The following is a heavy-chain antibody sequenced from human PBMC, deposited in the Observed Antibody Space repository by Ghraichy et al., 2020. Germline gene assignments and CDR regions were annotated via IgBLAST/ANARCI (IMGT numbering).Heavy chain of an antibody. J-gene: IGHJ4*02. CDR2: IYYSGST. CDR1: GGSISSYY. V-gene: IGHV4-59*08. Sequence: GSLSLTCTVSGGSISSYYWSWIRQPPGKGLEWIGYIYYSGSTNYNPSLKSRVTISVDTSKNQFSLKLSSVTAADTAVYYCAGRKDSMVRGVIPLDYWGQGTLVTVSS. D-gene: IGHD3-10*01. CDR3: AGRKDSMVRGVIPLDY.